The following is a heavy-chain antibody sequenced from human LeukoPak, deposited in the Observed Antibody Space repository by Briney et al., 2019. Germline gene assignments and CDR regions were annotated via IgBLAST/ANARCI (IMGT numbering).Heavy chain of an antibody. J-gene: IGHJ4*02. CDR3: ARERAFYYFDY. CDR1: GFTSTNYA. Sequence: QSGGSLRLSCAASGFTSTNYAMNWVRQAPGKGLEYVSAVLGNGGTTYYANSVKGRFTISRDNSKNTVYLQMGSLRAEDTAVYYCARERAFYYFDYWGQGSLVTVSS. V-gene: IGHV3-64*01. CDR2: VLGNGGTT.